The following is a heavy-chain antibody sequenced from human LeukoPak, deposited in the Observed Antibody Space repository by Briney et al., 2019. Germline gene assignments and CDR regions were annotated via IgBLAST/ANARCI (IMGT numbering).Heavy chain of an antibody. D-gene: IGHD3-10*01. V-gene: IGHV1-18*01. CDR3: ARYQYYYGSGSFEPLYYFDY. Sequence: GASVKVSCKASGYTFTSYGISWVRQAPGQGLEWMGGISAYNGNTNYAQKLQGRVTMTTDTSTSTAYMELRSLRSDDTAVYYCARYQYYYGSGSFEPLYYFDYWGQGTLVTVSS. CDR1: GYTFTSYG. J-gene: IGHJ4*02. CDR2: ISAYNGNT.